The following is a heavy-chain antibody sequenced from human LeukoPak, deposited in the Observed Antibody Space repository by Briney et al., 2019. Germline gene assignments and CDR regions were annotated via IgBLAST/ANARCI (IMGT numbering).Heavy chain of an antibody. CDR3: ARQTISYGSYYFDY. D-gene: IGHD5-18*01. J-gene: IGHJ4*02. CDR2: IYYGGST. V-gene: IGHV4-39*01. Sequence: SETLSLTWTVASVSISISSYYWGWIRQPPGNGLEWIGSIYYGGSTYYNPSLKSRVTISVDTSKNQFSLKLSSVTAADTAVYYCARQTISYGSYYFDYWGQGTLVTVSS. CDR1: SVSISISSYY.